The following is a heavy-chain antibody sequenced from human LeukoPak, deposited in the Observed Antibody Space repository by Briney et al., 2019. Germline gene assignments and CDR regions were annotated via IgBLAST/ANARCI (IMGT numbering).Heavy chain of an antibody. CDR2: INSDGSST. D-gene: IGHD5-18*01. J-gene: IGHJ4*02. CDR3: ARTRGHSYGYSDN. CDR1: GFTFNDYW. V-gene: IGHV3-74*01. Sequence: PGGSLRLSCAASGFTFNDYWMHRVRQVPGKGLVWVSRINSDGSSTSYVDSVKGRFIISRDNAKNTLYLQTNSLRAEDTAVYYCARTRGHSYGYSDNWGQGALVTVSS.